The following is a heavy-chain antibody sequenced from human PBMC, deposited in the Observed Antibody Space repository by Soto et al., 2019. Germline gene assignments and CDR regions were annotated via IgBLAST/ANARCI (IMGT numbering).Heavy chain of an antibody. Sequence: PSDTLSLTCAVTCVSISSINWWSWVRQPPGKGLEWIGEIYHSGSTNYYPSLKSRVTISVDKSKNQFSLKLSSVTAADTAVYYCASIDLRLGESYWGQGTLVTVS. D-gene: IGHD3-16*01. CDR2: IYHSGST. CDR1: CVSISSINW. CDR3: ASIDLRLGESY. V-gene: IGHV4-4*02. J-gene: IGHJ4*02.